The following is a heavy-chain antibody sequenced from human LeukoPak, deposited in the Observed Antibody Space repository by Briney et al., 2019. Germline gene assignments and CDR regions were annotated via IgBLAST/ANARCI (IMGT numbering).Heavy chain of an antibody. D-gene: IGHD5-18*01. CDR3: ARVFAPAMVKRTFDI. CDR2: VYYSGST. V-gene: IGHV4-31*03. Sequence: SQTLSLTCTVSAGSISISGYYWGWIRQHPGRGLEFIGYVYYSGSTYYNPSLQGRVTISIDTSKNQFSLNLSSVTAADTAVYYCARVFAPAMVKRTFDIWGQGTKVTVFS. CDR1: AGSISISGYY. J-gene: IGHJ3*02.